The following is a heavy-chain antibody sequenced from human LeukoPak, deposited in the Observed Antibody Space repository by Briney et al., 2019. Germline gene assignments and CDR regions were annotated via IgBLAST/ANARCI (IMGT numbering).Heavy chain of an antibody. CDR2: IDTDGSNT. CDR1: GFTFSSYW. CDR3: ARRLSVITRGDAFDI. Sequence: GGSLRLSCAASGFTFSSYWMHWVRQGPGKGLVWVSRIDTDGSNTDYADSVKGRFTTSRDNAKNTLYLQMNSLRAEDTAVYYCARRLSVITRGDAFDIWGQGTMVTASS. J-gene: IGHJ3*02. V-gene: IGHV3-74*01. D-gene: IGHD1-14*01.